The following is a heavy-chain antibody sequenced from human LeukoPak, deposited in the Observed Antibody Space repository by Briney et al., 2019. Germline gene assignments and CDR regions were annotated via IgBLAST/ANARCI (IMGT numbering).Heavy chain of an antibody. CDR2: IYYSGST. Sequence: SETLSLTCTVSGGSISSSSNYWGWIRQPPGKGLGWIGSIYYSGSTYYNPSLKSRVTISLDTSKNQFSLKLTSVTAADTAVYYCATTTIRLGYWGQGTLVTVSS. J-gene: IGHJ4*02. CDR3: ATTTIRLGY. CDR1: GGSISSSSNY. D-gene: IGHD1-1*01. V-gene: IGHV4-39*07.